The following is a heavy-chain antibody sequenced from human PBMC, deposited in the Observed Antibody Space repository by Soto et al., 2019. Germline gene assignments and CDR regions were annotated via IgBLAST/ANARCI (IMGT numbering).Heavy chain of an antibody. CDR2: INPNSGGT. Sequence: VASVKVSCKASGYTFTGYYMHWVRQAPGQGLEWMGWINPNSGGTNYAQKFQGWVTMTRDTSISTAYMELSRLRSDDTAVYYCARGFSGSWYEVSWFDPWGQGTLVTVSS. CDR3: ARGFSGSWYEVSWFDP. CDR1: GYTFTGYY. V-gene: IGHV1-2*04. J-gene: IGHJ5*02. D-gene: IGHD6-13*01.